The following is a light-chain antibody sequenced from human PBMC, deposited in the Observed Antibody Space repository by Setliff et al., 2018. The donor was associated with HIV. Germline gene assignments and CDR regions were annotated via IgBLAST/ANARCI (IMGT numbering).Light chain of an antibody. CDR2: EVT. Sequence: QSVLTQPASVSGSLGQSITISCTGTSRDVGGGQNYVSWYQQYPGQAPKLMIYEVTKRPAGVSDRFSGSKSGNTASLIISGLQTEDEAEYYCSSFTSSSTYVFGIGTKVTVL. J-gene: IGLJ1*01. V-gene: IGLV2-14*01. CDR1: SRDVGGGQNY. CDR3: SSFTSSSTYV.